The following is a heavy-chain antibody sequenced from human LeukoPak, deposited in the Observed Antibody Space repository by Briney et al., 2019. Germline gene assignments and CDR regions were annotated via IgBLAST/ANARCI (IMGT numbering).Heavy chain of an antibody. V-gene: IGHV3-30*18. CDR3: AKDGQGLTYYFDY. Sequence: GGSLRLSCVASGFTFSSYGMHWVRQAPGEGLEWVAVISDDGSKRYYVDSVKGRFTISRDNSKNTLDLQMNSRRAEDTAVYYCAKDGQGLTYYFDYWGQGTLVTVSS. J-gene: IGHJ4*02. D-gene: IGHD3-16*01. CDR1: GFTFSSYG. CDR2: ISDDGSKR.